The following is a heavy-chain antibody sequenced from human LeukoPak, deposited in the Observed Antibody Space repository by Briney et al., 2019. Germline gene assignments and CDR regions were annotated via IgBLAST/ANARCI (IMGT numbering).Heavy chain of an antibody. CDR1: GFTFSNAW. V-gene: IGHV3-15*01. J-gene: IGHJ4*02. CDR3: ILAAAGPAY. CDR2: IRGKADGETT. D-gene: IGHD6-13*01. Sequence: GGSLRLSCAASGFTFSNAWMTWVRQALGKGPEWLGRIRGKADGETTDYAAPVKGRFTISRDDSKNILYLQMNSLTTEDTAVYYCILAAAGPAYWGQGALVTVSS.